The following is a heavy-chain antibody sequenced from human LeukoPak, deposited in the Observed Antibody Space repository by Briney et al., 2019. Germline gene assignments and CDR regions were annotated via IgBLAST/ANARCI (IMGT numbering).Heavy chain of an antibody. CDR3: AGDHLSSGSSPDYYYYYYMDV. CDR2: ISSSGSTI. J-gene: IGHJ6*03. Sequence: GGSLRLSCAASGFTFSDYYMSWIRQAPGKGLEWVSYISSSGSTIYYADSVKGRFTISRDNAKNTLYLQMNSLRAEDTAVYYCAGDHLSSGSSPDYYYYYYMDVWGKGTTVTISS. D-gene: IGHD6-19*01. V-gene: IGHV3-11*04. CDR1: GFTFSDYY.